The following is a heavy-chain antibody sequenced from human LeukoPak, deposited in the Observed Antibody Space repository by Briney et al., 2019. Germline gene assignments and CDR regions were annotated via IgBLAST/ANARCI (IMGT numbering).Heavy chain of an antibody. CDR3: AREGYNWNYVGAFDI. CDR2: ISSSSSTI. CDR1: GFTFSSYS. Sequence: GRSLRLSCAASGFTFSSYSMNWVRQAPGKGLEWVSYISSSSSTIYYADSVKGRFTISRDNAKNSLYLQMNSLRAEDTAVYYCAREGYNWNYVGAFDIWGQGTMVTVSS. D-gene: IGHD1-7*01. J-gene: IGHJ3*02. V-gene: IGHV3-48*01.